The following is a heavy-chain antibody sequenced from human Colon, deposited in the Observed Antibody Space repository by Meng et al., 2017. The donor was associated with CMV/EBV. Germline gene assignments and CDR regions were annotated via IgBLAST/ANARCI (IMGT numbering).Heavy chain of an antibody. Sequence: ASVKVSCKASGYTFTSYGISWVRQAPGQGLEWMGWISAYNGNTNYAQKLQGRVTMTTDTSTNTAYLEVRSLRSDDTAVYYCARFLVVSAASKYYGMDVWGHGTTVTVSS. CDR3: ARFLVVSAASKYYGMDV. D-gene: IGHD2-2*01. CDR2: ISAYNGNT. J-gene: IGHJ6*02. V-gene: IGHV1-18*01. CDR1: GYTFTSYG.